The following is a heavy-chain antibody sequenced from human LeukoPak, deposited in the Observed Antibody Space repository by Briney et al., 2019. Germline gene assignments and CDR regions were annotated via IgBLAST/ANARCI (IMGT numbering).Heavy chain of an antibody. CDR3: ARDYCSGGSCFDY. CDR1: GFTFSSYS. V-gene: IGHV3-21*01. J-gene: IGHJ4*02. CDR2: ISSSSSYI. Sequence: GGSLRLSCAASGFTFSSYSMNWVRQAPGKGLEWVSSISSSSSYIYYADSVKGRFTISRDNAKNSLYLQMNSLRAEDTAVYYCARDYCSGGSCFDYWGQGTLVTVSS. D-gene: IGHD2-15*01.